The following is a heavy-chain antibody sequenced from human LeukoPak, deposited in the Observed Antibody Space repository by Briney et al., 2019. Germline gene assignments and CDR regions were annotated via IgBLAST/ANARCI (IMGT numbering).Heavy chain of an antibody. V-gene: IGHV3-20*04. CDR3: ARGGGPSGSYYFDY. D-gene: IGHD1-26*01. Sequence: GGSLRLSCAASGFTFDDYGMSWVRQAPGKGLEWVSGINWNGGSTGYADSVKGRFTISRDNAKNSLYLQMNSLRAEDTDLYYCARGGGPSGSYYFDYWGQGTLVTVSS. CDR1: GFTFDDYG. J-gene: IGHJ4*02. CDR2: INWNGGST.